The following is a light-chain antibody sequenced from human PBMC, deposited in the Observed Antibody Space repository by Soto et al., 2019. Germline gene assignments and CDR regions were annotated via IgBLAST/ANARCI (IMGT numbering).Light chain of an antibody. J-gene: IGKJ1*01. CDR2: GAS. Sequence: EIVMTQSPATLSVSPGERATLSCRASQSVSNNLAWYQKKPGQAPRLLIYGASTRATGIPARFSGSGSGTEFTRTSSSLQSEDFALYYCQQYNNWWTFGQGTRVDIK. V-gene: IGKV3-15*01. CDR3: QQYNNWWT. CDR1: QSVSNN.